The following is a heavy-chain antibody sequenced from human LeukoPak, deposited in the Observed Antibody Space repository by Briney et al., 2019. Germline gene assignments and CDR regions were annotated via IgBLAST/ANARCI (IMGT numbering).Heavy chain of an antibody. CDR3: ARGYCSGGSCYSYYYYNYMDV. Sequence: PSETLSLTCTVSGDSISTITYYWSWIRQPPGKGLEWIGSIFSSGSTNYNPSLKSRVTISVDTSKNQFSLKLSSVTAADTAVYYCARGYCSGGSCYSYYYYNYMDVWGKGTTVTVSS. CDR2: IFSSGST. J-gene: IGHJ6*03. V-gene: IGHV4-39*07. CDR1: GDSISTITYY. D-gene: IGHD2-15*01.